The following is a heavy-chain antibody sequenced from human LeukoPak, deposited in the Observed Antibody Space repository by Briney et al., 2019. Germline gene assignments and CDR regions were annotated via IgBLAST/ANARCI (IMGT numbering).Heavy chain of an antibody. D-gene: IGHD1-1*01. Sequence: PGGSLRLSCAASGFTSSSYSMTWVRLAPGKGLEWVSSISSSSSYIYYSDSVKGRFTISRDNAKNSLNLQMNSLRADDTAVYYCARVTTGTGEYYFDYWGQGTLVTVSS. CDR3: ARVTTGTGEYYFDY. CDR1: GFTSSSYS. V-gene: IGHV3-21*01. J-gene: IGHJ4*02. CDR2: ISSSSSYI.